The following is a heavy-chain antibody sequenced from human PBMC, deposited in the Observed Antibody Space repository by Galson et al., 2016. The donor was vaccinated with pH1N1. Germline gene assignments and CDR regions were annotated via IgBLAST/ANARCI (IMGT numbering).Heavy chain of an antibody. CDR3: ATPRGSSSLAFDY. D-gene: IGHD1-26*01. J-gene: IGHJ4*02. V-gene: IGHV5-51*01. Sequence: QSGAEVKKPGESLKISCKGSGYSFSNSWIVWVRQMPGKGLEWMGIIYLGDSDTTNSPSFQGQVTISADKSISTAYLQWSSLKASDTAIYYCATPRGSSSLAFDYRGQGTLVTVSS. CDR2: IYLGDSDT. CDR1: GYSFSNSW.